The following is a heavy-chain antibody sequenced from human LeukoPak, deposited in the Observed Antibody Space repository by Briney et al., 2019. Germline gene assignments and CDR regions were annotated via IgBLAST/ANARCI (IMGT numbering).Heavy chain of an antibody. CDR2: IYYSGST. Sequence: SETLSLTCTVSGGSISSYYWSWIRQPPGKGLEWIGYIYYSGSTNYNPSLKSRVTISVDTSKNQFSLKLSSVTAADTAVYYCARLGDYYDSRIDYWGQGTLVTVPS. J-gene: IGHJ4*02. D-gene: IGHD3-22*01. V-gene: IGHV4-59*01. CDR3: ARLGDYYDSRIDY. CDR1: GGSISSYY.